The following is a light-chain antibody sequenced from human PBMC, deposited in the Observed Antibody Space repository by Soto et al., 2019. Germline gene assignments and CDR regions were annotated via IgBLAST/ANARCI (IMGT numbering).Light chain of an antibody. Sequence: QLVLTQSPSASASLGASVKLTCTLSSGHSSYAIAWHQQQPEKGPRYLMKLNSDGSYSKGDGIPDRFSGSSSGAERYLTISSLQSEDEADYYCQTWGTDIVVFGGGTKVTVL. CDR3: QTWGTDIVV. J-gene: IGLJ2*01. V-gene: IGLV4-69*01. CDR1: SGHSSYA. CDR2: LNSDGSY.